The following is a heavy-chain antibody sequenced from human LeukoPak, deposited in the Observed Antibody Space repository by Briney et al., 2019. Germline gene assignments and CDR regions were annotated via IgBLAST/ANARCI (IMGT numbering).Heavy chain of an antibody. Sequence: PGRSLRLSCAASGFTFIDSAMHWVRQAPGKGLEWVAVVSYDGNNIYYADSVKGRFTISRDNSKKTLYLQMNSLRNEDTAVYYCATPVDQFYDTSGHLHANDHWGQGTMVTVSS. CDR1: GFTFIDSA. CDR2: VSYDGNNI. J-gene: IGHJ4*02. CDR3: ATPVDQFYDTSGHLHANDH. D-gene: IGHD3-22*01. V-gene: IGHV3-30-3*01.